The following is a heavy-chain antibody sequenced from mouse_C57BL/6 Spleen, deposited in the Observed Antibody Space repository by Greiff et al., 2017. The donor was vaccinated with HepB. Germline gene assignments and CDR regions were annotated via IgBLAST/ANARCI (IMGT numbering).Heavy chain of an antibody. J-gene: IGHJ4*01. V-gene: IGHV5-16*01. D-gene: IGHD4-1*01. CDR3: ARDRTGTYAMDY. Sequence: EVQLQESEGGLVQPGSSMKLSCTASGFTFSDYYMAWVRQVPEKGLEWVANINYDGSSTYYLDSLKSRFIISRDNAKNILYLQMSSLKSEDTATYYCARDRTGTYAMDYWGQGTSVTVSS. CDR1: GFTFSDYY. CDR2: INYDGSST.